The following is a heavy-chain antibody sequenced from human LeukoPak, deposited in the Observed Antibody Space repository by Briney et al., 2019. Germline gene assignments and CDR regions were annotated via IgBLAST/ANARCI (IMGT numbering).Heavy chain of an antibody. Sequence: PSETLSLTCTVSGGSISSYYWSWIRQPPGKGLEWIGYIYYSGSTNYNPSLKSRVTISVDTSKNQFSLKLSSVTAADTAVCYCARGRGHPQRLLLQLMDVWGQGTTVTVSS. D-gene: IGHD3-22*01. V-gene: IGHV4-59*01. CDR2: IYYSGST. J-gene: IGHJ6*01. CDR3: ARGRGHPQRLLLQLMDV. CDR1: GGSISSYY.